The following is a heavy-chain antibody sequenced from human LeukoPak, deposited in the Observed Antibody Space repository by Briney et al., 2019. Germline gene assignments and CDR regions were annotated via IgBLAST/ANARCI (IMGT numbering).Heavy chain of an antibody. V-gene: IGHV1-2*06. CDR2: INPNSGGT. CDR1: GYTFTGYY. CDR3: FSYYYGMDV. J-gene: IGHJ6*02. Sequence: EASVNVSCKASGYTFTGYYMHWVRQAPGQGLEWMGRINPNSGGTNYAQKFQGRVTMTRDTSISTAYMELSRLRSDDTAVYYCFSYYYGMDVWGQGTTVTVSS.